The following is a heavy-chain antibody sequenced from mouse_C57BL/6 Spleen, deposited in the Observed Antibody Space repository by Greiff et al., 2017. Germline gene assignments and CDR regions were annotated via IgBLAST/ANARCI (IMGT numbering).Heavy chain of an antibody. Sequence: QVQLQQPGTELVKPGASVKLSCKASGYTFTSYWMHWVKQRPGQGLEWIGNINPSNGGTNYNEKFKSKATLTVEKSSSTAYMQLSSLTSEDSAVYYCARSGDYDVYWYFDVWGTGTTVTVSS. CDR3: ARSGDYDVYWYFDV. V-gene: IGHV1-53*01. CDR1: GYTFTSYW. D-gene: IGHD2-4*01. J-gene: IGHJ1*03. CDR2: INPSNGGT.